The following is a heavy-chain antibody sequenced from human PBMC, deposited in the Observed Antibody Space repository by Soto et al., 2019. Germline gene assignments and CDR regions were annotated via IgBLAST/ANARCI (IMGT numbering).Heavy chain of an antibody. CDR3: ARQGDGYNSLDY. Sequence: PSETLSLTCTVSGGSISSSSYYWGWIRQPPGKRLEWIGSIFYSGSTYYNPSLKSRVTISVDTSKNQFSLKLSSVTAADTAVYYCARQGDGYNSLDYWGQGTLVTVSS. CDR2: IFYSGST. D-gene: IGHD5-12*01. CDR1: GGSISSSSYY. V-gene: IGHV4-39*01. J-gene: IGHJ4*02.